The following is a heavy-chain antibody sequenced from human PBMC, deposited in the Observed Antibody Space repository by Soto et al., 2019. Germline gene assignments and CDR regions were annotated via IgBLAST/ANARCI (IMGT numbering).Heavy chain of an antibody. CDR2: ILSGGGT. CDR3: AKGFSSGWYVDS. V-gene: IGHV4-61*08. J-gene: IGHJ4*02. Sequence: SETLSLTCSVSGGSVSSDAYYWSWIRQPPGKTLEWIGFILSGGGTSTNPSLRSRLSISVDTSRNQFSLRLTSVTASDTGVYCCAKGFSSGWYVDSWGRGTLVTVSS. D-gene: IGHD6-19*01. CDR1: GGSVSSDAYY.